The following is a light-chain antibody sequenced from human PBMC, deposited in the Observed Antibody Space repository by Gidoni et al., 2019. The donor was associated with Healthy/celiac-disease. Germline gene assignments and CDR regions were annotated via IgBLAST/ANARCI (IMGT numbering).Light chain of an antibody. CDR2: LGS. J-gene: IGKJ1*01. Sequence: IVMTQSPLSLPVTPGERASISCRSSQSLLHSNGYNYLDWYLQKPGQSPQLLIYLGSNRASGVPDRFSGSGSGTDFTLKISRVEAEDVGVYYCMQALQTPPWTFGQGTKVEIK. CDR1: QSLLHSNGYNY. CDR3: MQALQTPPWT. V-gene: IGKV2-28*01.